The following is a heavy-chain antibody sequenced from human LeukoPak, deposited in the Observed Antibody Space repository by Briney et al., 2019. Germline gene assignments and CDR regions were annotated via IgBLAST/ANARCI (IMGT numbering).Heavy chain of an antibody. J-gene: IGHJ4*02. V-gene: IGHV4-38-2*02. Sequence: SETLSLTCTVFGYSISSGYYWGWIRQPPGKGLEWIGSIYHTGTTYYNPSLKSRLTISVDTSKNQLSLNLTSVTAADTAVYYCARDNFVPDYWGQGTLVTVSS. CDR1: GYSISSGYY. CDR3: ARDNFVPDY. CDR2: IYHTGTT. D-gene: IGHD2-2*01.